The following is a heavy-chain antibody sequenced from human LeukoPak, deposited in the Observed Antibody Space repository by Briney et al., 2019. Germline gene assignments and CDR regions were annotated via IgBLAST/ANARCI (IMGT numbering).Heavy chain of an antibody. CDR1: GYTFTNYG. V-gene: IGHV1-18*01. Sequence: ASVKISCKASGYTFTNYGISWVRQAPGQGLEWMGWISAYSGYTHYAQKIQGRVTVTTEASTSTAYMELRSLTSYDTAVYYCARDAVSTTTAGGIDYWGQGTLVTVSS. J-gene: IGHJ4*02. D-gene: IGHD5/OR15-5a*01. CDR3: ARDAVSTTTAGGIDY. CDR2: ISAYSGYT.